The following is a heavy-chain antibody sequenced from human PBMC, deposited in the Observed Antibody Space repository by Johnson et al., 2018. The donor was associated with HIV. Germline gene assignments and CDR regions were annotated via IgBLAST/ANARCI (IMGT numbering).Heavy chain of an antibody. CDR2: ISWNSGSI. V-gene: IGHV3-9*01. CDR3: ASSITGAHRGAFDI. D-gene: IGHD1-20*01. CDR1: GFTFDDYA. J-gene: IGHJ3*02. Sequence: VQLVESGGGLVQPGRSLRLSCAASGFTFDDYAMHWVRQAPGKGLEWVSGISWNSGSIGYADSVKGRFTISRDNSKNTLYLQMNSLRAEDTAVYYCASSITGAHRGAFDIWGQGTMVTVSS.